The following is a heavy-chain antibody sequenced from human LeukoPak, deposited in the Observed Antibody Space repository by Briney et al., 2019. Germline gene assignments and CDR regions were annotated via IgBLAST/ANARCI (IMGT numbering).Heavy chain of an antibody. CDR1: GGSISSYY. CDR3: ARHGSKFYYYYMDV. D-gene: IGHD1-14*01. J-gene: IGHJ6*03. CDR2: IYYSGST. V-gene: IGHV4-59*08. Sequence: SETLSLTCTVSGGSISSYYWSWIRQPPGKGLEWIGYIYYSGSTNYNPPLKSRVTISVDTSKNQFSLKLSSVTAADTAVYYCARHGSKFYYYYMDVWGKGTTVTVSS.